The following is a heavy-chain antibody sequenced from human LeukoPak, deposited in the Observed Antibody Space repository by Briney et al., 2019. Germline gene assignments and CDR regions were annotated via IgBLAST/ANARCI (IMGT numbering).Heavy chain of an antibody. Sequence: ASVKVSCKASGGTFSSYAISWVRQAPGQGLEWMGGIIPIFGTANYAQKFQGRVTITADKSTSTAYVELSSLRSEDTAVYYCARRSSEEYFDYWGQGTLVTVSS. CDR1: GGTFSSYA. V-gene: IGHV1-69*06. J-gene: IGHJ4*02. D-gene: IGHD2-2*01. CDR3: ARRSSEEYFDY. CDR2: IIPIFGTA.